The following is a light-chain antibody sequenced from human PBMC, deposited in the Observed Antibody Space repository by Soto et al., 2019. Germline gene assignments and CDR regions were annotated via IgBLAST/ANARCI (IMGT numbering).Light chain of an antibody. Sequence: EIVLTQSPGTLSLSPGQRATLSCRASQRLSASDIAWYQQKPGQATNFLIYGVSSRATGIPDRFSGSGSGTDFTLTISRLEPEDFAVYHCQQYGSSPLITFGQGTRLEIK. J-gene: IGKJ5*01. CDR1: QRLSASD. CDR2: GVS. CDR3: QQYGSSPLIT. V-gene: IGKV3-20*01.